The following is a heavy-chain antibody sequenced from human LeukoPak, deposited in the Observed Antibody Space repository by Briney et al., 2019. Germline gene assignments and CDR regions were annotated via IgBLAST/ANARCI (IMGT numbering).Heavy chain of an antibody. CDR2: ISRYNGGA. D-gene: IGHD6-25*01. CDR3: ARQKKQTTAIDY. CDR1: GYTFTTYG. V-gene: IGHV1-18*01. Sequence: ASVKVSCKASGYTFTTYGFSWVRQAPGQGLEWMGWISRYNGGADYAQKLQGRVTMTTDTSTSTTYMELRSLRSDDKAVYYCARQKKQTTAIDYWGQGTLVTVSS. J-gene: IGHJ4*02.